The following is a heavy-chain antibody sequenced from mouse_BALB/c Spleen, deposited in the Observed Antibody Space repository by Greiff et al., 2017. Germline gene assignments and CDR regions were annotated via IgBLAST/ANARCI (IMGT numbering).Heavy chain of an antibody. V-gene: IGHV1-54*01. J-gene: IGHJ4*01. CDR3: ARDSTYYAMDY. Sequence: VQLQQSGAELVRPGTSVKVSCTASGYSFTNYLIEWVKQRPGQGLEWIGVINPGSGGTNYNEKFKGKATLTADKSSSTAYMQLSSLTSDDSAVYFCARDSTYYAMDYWGQGTSVTVSS. CDR1: GYSFTNYL. CDR2: INPGSGGT. D-gene: IGHD5-1*01.